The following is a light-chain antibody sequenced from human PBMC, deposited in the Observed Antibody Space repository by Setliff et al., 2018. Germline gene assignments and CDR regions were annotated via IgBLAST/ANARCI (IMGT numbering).Light chain of an antibody. V-gene: IGLV2-14*01. Sequence: QSALTQPASVSGSPGQSITISCTGTSSDVGGYNYVSWYQQHPGKAPKLMIYDVRKRPSGVSNRFSGSKSGNTASLTISGLQAEDEADYYCNSYTSSSTVLFGGGTKVTVL. CDR2: DVR. J-gene: IGLJ2*01. CDR3: NSYTSSSTVL. CDR1: SSDVGGYNY.